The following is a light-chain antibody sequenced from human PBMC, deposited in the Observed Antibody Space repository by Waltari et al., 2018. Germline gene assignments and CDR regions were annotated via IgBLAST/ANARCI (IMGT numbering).Light chain of an antibody. V-gene: IGKV3-20*01. J-gene: IGKJ5*01. CDR2: GAS. Sequence: DIVWTQSPGTLSLSSGASATLSCRASQSVTSIYLAWYQQKPGQAPRLLIYGASNRATGIPDRFSGSGSGIDFTLTISRLEPDDSAMYYCQQYGSSPPITFGQGTRLDIK. CDR3: QQYGSSPPIT. CDR1: QSVTSIY.